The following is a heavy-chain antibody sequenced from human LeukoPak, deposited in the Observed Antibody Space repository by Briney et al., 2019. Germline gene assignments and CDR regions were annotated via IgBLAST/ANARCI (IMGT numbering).Heavy chain of an antibody. Sequence: SETLSLTCTVSGGSISSYYWSWIRQPPGKGLEWIGYIYTSGSTNYNPSLKSRVTISVDTSKNQFSLKLSSVTAADTAVYYCAFGELFSYYVDVWGKGTTVTVSS. V-gene: IGHV4-4*09. CDR2: IYTSGST. J-gene: IGHJ6*03. CDR3: AFGELFSYYVDV. CDR1: GGSISSYY. D-gene: IGHD3-10*01.